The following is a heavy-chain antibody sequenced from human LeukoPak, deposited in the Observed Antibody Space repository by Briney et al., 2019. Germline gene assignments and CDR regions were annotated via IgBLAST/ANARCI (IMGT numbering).Heavy chain of an antibody. Sequence: SETLSLTCTVSGASISSYYWSWIRQPPGKGLEWIGYVYYSGSTNYNPSLKSRVSISVDTSKNQFSLNLSSVTAADTAVYYCASASGSSGYYFYWGQGALVTVSS. V-gene: IGHV4-59*08. CDR1: GASISSYY. CDR2: VYYSGST. CDR3: ASASGSSGYYFY. D-gene: IGHD3-22*01. J-gene: IGHJ4*02.